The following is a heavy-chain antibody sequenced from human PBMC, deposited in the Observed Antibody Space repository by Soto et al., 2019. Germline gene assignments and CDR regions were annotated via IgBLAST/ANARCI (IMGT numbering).Heavy chain of an antibody. CDR3: AKELLRVYMDV. Sequence: GGSLRLSCAASGFTFSSYGMHWVRQAPGKGLEWVAVISYDGSNKYYADSVKGRFTISRDNSKNTLYLQMNSLRAEDTAVYYCAKELLRVYMDVWGKGTTVTVSS. V-gene: IGHV3-30*18. CDR1: GFTFSSYG. CDR2: ISYDGSNK. J-gene: IGHJ6*03. D-gene: IGHD3-10*01.